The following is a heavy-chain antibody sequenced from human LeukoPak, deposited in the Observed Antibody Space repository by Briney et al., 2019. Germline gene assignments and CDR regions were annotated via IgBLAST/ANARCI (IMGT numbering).Heavy chain of an antibody. CDR3: ARTSSSGWNYFDY. J-gene: IGHJ4*02. CDR2: ISSSSSYI. CDR1: GFTFSSYS. D-gene: IGHD6-19*01. Sequence: PGGSLRLSCAASGFTFSSYSMNWVRQAPGKGLEWVSSISSSSSYIYYADSVKGRFTISRDNAKNSLYLQMNSLSAEDTAVYYCARTSSSGWNYFDYWGQGTLVTVSS. V-gene: IGHV3-21*01.